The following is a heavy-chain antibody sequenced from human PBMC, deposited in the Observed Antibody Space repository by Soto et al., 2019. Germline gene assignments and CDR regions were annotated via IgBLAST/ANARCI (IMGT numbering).Heavy chain of an antibody. CDR2: IRPSGGRT. J-gene: IGHJ4*02. D-gene: IGHD5-18*01. V-gene: IGHV1-46*01. CDR1: GYTFTNYY. CDR3: AREPNESYYFDY. Sequence: ASVKVSCKASGYTFTNYYIHWLRQAPGQGLEWLGIIRPSGGRTEYAQRFQGRVTMTRDTSTSTVYMELTSLTSGDTAVYYCAREPNESYYFDYWGQGTLVTVSS.